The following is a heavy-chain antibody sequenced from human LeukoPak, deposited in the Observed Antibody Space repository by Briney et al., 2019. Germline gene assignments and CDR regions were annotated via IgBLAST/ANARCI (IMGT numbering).Heavy chain of an antibody. CDR1: GFTFSSYS. CDR3: ARVYYGDYEGDY. CDR2: ISSSSSYI. Sequence: PGGSLRLSCAASGFTFSSYSMNWVRQAPGKGLEWVSSISSSSSYIHYADSVKGRFTISRDNAKNSLYLQMNSLRAEDTAVYYCARVYYGDYEGDYWGQGTLVTVSS. J-gene: IGHJ4*02. D-gene: IGHD4-17*01. V-gene: IGHV3-21*01.